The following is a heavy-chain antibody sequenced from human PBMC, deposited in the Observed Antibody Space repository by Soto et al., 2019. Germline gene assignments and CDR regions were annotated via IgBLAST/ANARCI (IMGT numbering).Heavy chain of an antibody. CDR1: GFTFSSYA. CDR3: AREKYCSGGSCYSGHFDY. V-gene: IGHV3-7*01. J-gene: IGHJ4*02. CDR2: IKQDGSEK. Sequence: GGSLRLSCAASGFTFSSYAMSWVRQAPGKGLEWVANIKQDGSEKYYVDSVKGRFTISRDNAKNSLYLQMNSLRAEDTAVYYCAREKYCSGGSCYSGHFDYWGQGTLVTVSS. D-gene: IGHD2-15*01.